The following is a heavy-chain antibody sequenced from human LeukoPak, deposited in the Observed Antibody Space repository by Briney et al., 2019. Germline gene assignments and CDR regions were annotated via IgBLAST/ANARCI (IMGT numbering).Heavy chain of an antibody. V-gene: IGHV1-69*04. CDR3: ARGSGPYYDSSGYGTLDY. J-gene: IGHJ4*02. D-gene: IGHD3-22*01. CDR1: GGTFSSYA. Sequence: ASVKVSCKASGGTFSSYAISWVRQAPGQGHEWMGRIIPILGIANYAQKFQGRVTITADKSTSTAYMELSSLRSEDTAVYYCARGSGPYYDSSGYGTLDYWGQGTLVTVSS. CDR2: IIPILGIA.